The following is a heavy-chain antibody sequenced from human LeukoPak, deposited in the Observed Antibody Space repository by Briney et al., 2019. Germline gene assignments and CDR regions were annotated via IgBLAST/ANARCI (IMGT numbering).Heavy chain of an antibody. V-gene: IGHV1-58*01. CDR2: NVVDSVNT. CDR3: AADPGELPSEAFDY. J-gene: IGHJ4*02. Sequence: SVKVSCKASGFTFTISAVQWVRQARGPRLEWIGWNVVDSVNTNYAQKFQERVTITRNTSTSTAYMELSDLRSEGTAVYYCAADPGELPSEAFDYWGQGTLVTVSS. CDR1: GFTFTISA. D-gene: IGHD1-26*01.